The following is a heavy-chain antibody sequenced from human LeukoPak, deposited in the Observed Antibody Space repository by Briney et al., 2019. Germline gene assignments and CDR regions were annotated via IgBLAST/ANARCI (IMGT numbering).Heavy chain of an antibody. V-gene: IGHV4-30-4*08. CDR1: GGSISSGDYY. J-gene: IGHJ2*01. Sequence: PSETLSLTCTVSGGSISSGDYYWSWIRQPPGKGLEWIGYIYYSGSTYYNPSLKSRVTISVDTSKNQFSLKLSSVTAADTAVYYCARARRGYCSSTSCYEGWYFDLWGRGTLVTVSS. CDR2: IYYSGST. D-gene: IGHD2-2*01. CDR3: ARARRGYCSSTSCYEGWYFDL.